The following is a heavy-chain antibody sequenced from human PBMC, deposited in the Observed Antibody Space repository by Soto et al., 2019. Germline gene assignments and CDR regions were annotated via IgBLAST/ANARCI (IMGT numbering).Heavy chain of an antibody. CDR2: IYTSGST. Sequence: SETLSLTCTVSGGSISSYYWSWIRQPAGKGLEWIGRIYTSGSTNYNPSLKSRVTMSVDTSKNQFSLKLSSVTAADTAVYYCARGLGYYDILNGQDPGGWLDPWGQGTLVTVYS. V-gene: IGHV4-4*07. CDR1: GGSISSYY. D-gene: IGHD3-9*01. CDR3: ARGLGYYDILNGQDPGGWLDP. J-gene: IGHJ5*02.